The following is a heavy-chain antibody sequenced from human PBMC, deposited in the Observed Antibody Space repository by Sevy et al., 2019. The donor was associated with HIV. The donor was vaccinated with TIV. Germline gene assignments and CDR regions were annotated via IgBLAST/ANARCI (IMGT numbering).Heavy chain of an antibody. CDR2: ISGTGDHT. CDR1: GFTFSSFA. Sequence: GGSLRLSCAASGFTFSSFAMGWVRQAPGKGLDWISVISGTGDHTYHADSVKGRFTISRDNSKNTLFLQMNSLRAEDTAIFYCAKKMGGGSGMAFLVDYWGQGTLVTVSS. CDR3: AKKMGGGSGMAFLVDY. D-gene: IGHD2-8*01. J-gene: IGHJ4*02. V-gene: IGHV3-23*01.